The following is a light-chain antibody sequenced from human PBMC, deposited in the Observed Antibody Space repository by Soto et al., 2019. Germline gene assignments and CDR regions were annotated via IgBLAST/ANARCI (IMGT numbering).Light chain of an antibody. CDR2: KAS. CDR3: QQYNSYQYT. V-gene: IGKV1-5*03. Sequence: DIQMTQSPSTLSASVGDRVTITCRASQSISCWLAWYQQKPGKAPKLLIYKASSLESGVPSRFSGSGSGTEFTLTISSLQPDDFATYYCQQYNSYQYTFGQGTKLEIK. J-gene: IGKJ2*01. CDR1: QSISCW.